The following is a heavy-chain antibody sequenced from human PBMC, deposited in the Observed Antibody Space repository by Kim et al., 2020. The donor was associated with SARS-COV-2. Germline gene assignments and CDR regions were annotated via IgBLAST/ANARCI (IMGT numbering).Heavy chain of an antibody. Sequence: GSLRLSCTASGFTFGDYAMSWVRQAPGKGLEWVGFIRSKAYGGTTEYAASVNGRFTISRDDSKNIAYLQMNSLKTEDTAVYFCTRDAQRWGSDWYFDLW. V-gene: IGHV3-49*04. CDR1: GFTFGDYA. CDR3: TRDAQRWGSDWYFDL. D-gene: IGHD2-8*02. J-gene: IGHJ2*01. CDR2: IRSKAYGGTT.